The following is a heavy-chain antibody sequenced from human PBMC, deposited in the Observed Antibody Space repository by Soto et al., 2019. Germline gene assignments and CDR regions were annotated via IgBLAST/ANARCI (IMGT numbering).Heavy chain of an antibody. J-gene: IGHJ6*02. CDR3: NSGYCSSTSCPGPYGMDV. D-gene: IGHD2-2*01. V-gene: IGHV3-21*01. CDR2: ISSSSSYI. CDR1: GFTFSSYS. Sequence: RRLSCAASGFTFSSYSMNWVRQAPGKGLEWVSSISSSSSYIYYADSVKGRFTISRDNAKNSLYLQMNSLRAEDTAVYYCNSGYCSSTSCPGPYGMDVWGQGTKVTVSS.